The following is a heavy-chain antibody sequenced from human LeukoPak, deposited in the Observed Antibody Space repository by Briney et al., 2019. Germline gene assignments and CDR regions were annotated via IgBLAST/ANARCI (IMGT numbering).Heavy chain of an antibody. CDR3: DSYYGSGSYYLDY. J-gene: IGHJ4*02. CDR2: IYYSGST. CDR1: GGSFSGYY. D-gene: IGHD3-10*01. V-gene: IGHV4-34*01. Sequence: PSETLSLTCAVYGGSFSGYYWSWIRQPPGKGLEWIGSIYYSGSTYYNPSLKSRVTISVDTSKNQFSLKLSSVTAADTAVYYCDSYYGSGSYYLDYWGQGTLVTVSS.